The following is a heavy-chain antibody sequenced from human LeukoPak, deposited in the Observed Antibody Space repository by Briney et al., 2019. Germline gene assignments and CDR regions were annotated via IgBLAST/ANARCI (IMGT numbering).Heavy chain of an antibody. CDR3: ARQPVGFWSGYYQYYFDH. D-gene: IGHD3-3*01. Sequence: GGSLRLSCAASGFTLSSTWMSWVRQAPGKGREGVADIKQDGSDEYYLDSVKGRFIISRDNGKNSLYLQMSTLTTEDTAVYYCARQPVGFWSGYYQYYFDHWGQGVLVTVSS. J-gene: IGHJ4*02. V-gene: IGHV3-7*01. CDR1: GFTLSSTW. CDR2: IKQDGSDE.